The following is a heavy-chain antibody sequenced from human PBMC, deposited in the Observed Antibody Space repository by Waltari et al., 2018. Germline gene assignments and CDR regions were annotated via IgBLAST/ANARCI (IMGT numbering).Heavy chain of an antibody. J-gene: IGHJ4*02. D-gene: IGHD6-19*01. Sequence: QVQLVQSGAEVKKPGASVKVSCKASGYTFSYYGISWVRQAPGQGLEWMGWISGNNGHTNHAQKFQGRLIMTEDTSATTVYMELTYLTSDDTAVYYCARPGAVAGPLDYWGQGTLVTVSS. CDR3: ARPGAVAGPLDY. CDR1: GYTFSYYG. CDR2: ISGNNGHT. V-gene: IGHV1-18*01.